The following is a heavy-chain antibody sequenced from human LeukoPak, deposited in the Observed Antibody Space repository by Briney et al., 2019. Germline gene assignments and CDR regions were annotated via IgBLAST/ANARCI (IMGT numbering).Heavy chain of an antibody. CDR2: IYSGGST. Sequence: ETLSLTCTVSGGSISSYYWSWVRQAPGKGLEWVSVIYSGGSTYYADSVKGRFTISRDNSKNTLYLQMNSLRAEDTAVYYCARGGTTVTGPNWGQGTLVTVSS. V-gene: IGHV3-53*01. CDR1: GGSISSYY. J-gene: IGHJ4*02. D-gene: IGHD4-17*01. CDR3: ARGGTTVTGPN.